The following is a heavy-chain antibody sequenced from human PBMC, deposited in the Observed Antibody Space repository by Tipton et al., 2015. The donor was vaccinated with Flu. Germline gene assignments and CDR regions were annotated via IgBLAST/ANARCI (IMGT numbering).Heavy chain of an antibody. CDR2: MNSDGSST. CDR1: GFSFSTYW. Sequence: SLRLSCAASGFSFSTYWMHWVRQAPGKGLVWVSRMNSDGSSTSYADSVKGRFTISRDNAENTLHLQMNSLRAEDTAVYYCGRGNIGCLGPVGVPGQGTTVTFS. CDR3: GRGNIGCLGPVGV. D-gene: IGHD2/OR15-2a*01. V-gene: IGHV3-74*01. J-gene: IGHJ6*02.